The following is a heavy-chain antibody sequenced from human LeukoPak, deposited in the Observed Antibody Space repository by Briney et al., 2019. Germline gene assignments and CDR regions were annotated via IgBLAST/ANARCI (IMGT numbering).Heavy chain of an antibody. Sequence: SETLSLTCTVSGYSISSGYYWDWIRQPPGKGLEWIGTLSHSGSSYYNPSLKSRVTISVDKSKNQFSLRLTSVTAADTAVYYCARSPTKRVPEDYWGQGTLVTVSS. J-gene: IGHJ4*02. CDR1: GYSISSGYY. V-gene: IGHV4-38-2*02. CDR3: ARSPTKRVPEDY. D-gene: IGHD2-2*01. CDR2: LSHSGSS.